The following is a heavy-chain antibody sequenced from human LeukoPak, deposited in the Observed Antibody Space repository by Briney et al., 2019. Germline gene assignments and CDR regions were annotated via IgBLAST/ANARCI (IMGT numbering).Heavy chain of an antibody. D-gene: IGHD6-19*01. J-gene: IGHJ4*02. CDR1: GYTFTSYD. CDR2: IIPIFGTA. CDR3: ARVGNNGYSSGWYSI. V-gene: IGHV1-69*13. Sequence: GASVKVSCKASGYTFTSYDINWVRQAPGQGLEWMGGIIPIFGTANYAQKFQGRVTITADESTSTAYMELSSLRSEDTAVYYCARVGNNGYSSGWYSIWGQGTLVTVSS.